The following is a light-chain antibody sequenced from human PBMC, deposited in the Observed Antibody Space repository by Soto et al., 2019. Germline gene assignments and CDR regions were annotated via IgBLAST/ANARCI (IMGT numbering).Light chain of an antibody. CDR1: QSVSSN. J-gene: IGKJ1*01. CDR2: GAS. V-gene: IGKV3-15*01. CDR3: QQYNNWPPRT. Sequence: EIVMTQSPATLSVSPGERDTLSCRASQSVSSNLAWYQQKPGQAPRLLIYGASTRATGIPARFSGSGSGTEFTLTISSLQSEDFAVYYCQQYNNWPPRTLGQGTKVDIK.